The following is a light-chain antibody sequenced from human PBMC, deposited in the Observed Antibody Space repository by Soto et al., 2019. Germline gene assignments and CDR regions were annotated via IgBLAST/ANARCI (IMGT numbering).Light chain of an antibody. Sequence: EIVLTQSPATLSLSPGDRAPLSCRASHHIRNYLAWYQQKPGQAPRLLIYDASNRANGIPARFSGSGSETDFTLTISSLEPEDFAVYYCQQRSNWPLLTFGGGTKVEIK. CDR2: DAS. CDR1: HHIRNY. V-gene: IGKV3-11*01. CDR3: QQRSNWPLLT. J-gene: IGKJ4*01.